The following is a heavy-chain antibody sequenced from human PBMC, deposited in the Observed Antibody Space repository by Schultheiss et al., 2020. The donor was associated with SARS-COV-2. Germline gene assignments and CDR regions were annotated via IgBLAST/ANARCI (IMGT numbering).Heavy chain of an antibody. CDR3: ARATTTVTTDY. V-gene: IGHV1-69*04. D-gene: IGHD4-17*01. Sequence: SVKVSCKASGGTFSSYAISWVRQAPGQGLEWMGRIIPILGIANYAQKLQGRVTMTRNTSISTAYMELSSLRSEDTAVYYCARATTTVTTDYWGQGTLVTVSS. CDR2: IIPILGIA. J-gene: IGHJ4*02. CDR1: GGTFSSYA.